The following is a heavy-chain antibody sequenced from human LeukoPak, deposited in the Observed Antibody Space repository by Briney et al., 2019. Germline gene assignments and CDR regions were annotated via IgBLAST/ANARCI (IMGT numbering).Heavy chain of an antibody. V-gene: IGHV4-34*01. Sequence: SETLSLTCAVSGGSFSGYYWSWIRQPPGKGLEWIGEINHSVRTTYNPSLKSRVTISVETSKNQFSLKLSSVTAADTAVYYCARGCLGYSYPTWRGDYFDYWGQGTLATVSS. CDR3: ARGCLGYSYPTWRGDYFDY. J-gene: IGHJ4*02. CDR2: INHSVRT. CDR1: GGSFSGYY. D-gene: IGHD5-18*01.